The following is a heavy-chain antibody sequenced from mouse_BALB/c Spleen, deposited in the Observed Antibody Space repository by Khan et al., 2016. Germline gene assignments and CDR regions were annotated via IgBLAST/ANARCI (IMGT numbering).Heavy chain of an antibody. D-gene: IGHD2-4*01. Sequence: VELVESGGGLVKPGGSLKLSCAASGFTFSDYYMYWVRQTPEKRLEWVATISDGGSYPYYPDSVKGRFPISRDNAKNNLYLQMSSLKSEDTAMYYCAREGLRRGFAYWGQGTLVTVSA. CDR2: ISDGGSYP. CDR1: GFTFSDYY. CDR3: AREGLRRGFAY. V-gene: IGHV5-4*02. J-gene: IGHJ3*01.